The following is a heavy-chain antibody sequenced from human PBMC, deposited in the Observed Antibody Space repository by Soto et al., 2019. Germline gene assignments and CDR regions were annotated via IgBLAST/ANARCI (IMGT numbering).Heavy chain of an antibody. J-gene: IGHJ6*02. CDR3: VKDFRRYTNGLDV. CDR1: AFTYEDFA. V-gene: IGHV3-9*01. Sequence: EVQLVESGGGLVEPGKSLRLSCVVSAFTYEDFAMHWVRQAPGKGLEWVSGISWNSASTGYADSVTGRFTISRDNAKNSLYLQMRNLTGDDTAMYYCVKDFRRYTNGLDVWGPGTSVTVSS. D-gene: IGHD5-18*01. CDR2: ISWNSAST.